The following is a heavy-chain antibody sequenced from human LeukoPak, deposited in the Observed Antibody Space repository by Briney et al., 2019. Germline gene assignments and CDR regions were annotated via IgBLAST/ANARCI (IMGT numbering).Heavy chain of an antibody. CDR3: ARAGYYYGMDV. V-gene: IGHV3-7*01. D-gene: IGHD3-10*01. CDR1: GFTFSSYD. J-gene: IGHJ6*02. Sequence: GGSLRLSCAASGFTFSSYDMHWVRQAPGKGLEWVANIKQDGSEKYYVDSVKGRFTISRDNAKNSLYLQMNSLRAEDTAVYYCARAGYYYGMDVWGQGTTVTVSS. CDR2: IKQDGSEK.